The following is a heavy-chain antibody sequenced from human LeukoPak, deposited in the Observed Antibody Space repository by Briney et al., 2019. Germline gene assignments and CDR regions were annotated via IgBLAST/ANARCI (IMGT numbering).Heavy chain of an antibody. CDR2: ISYDGNTI. CDR3: ARSGGLQKFDY. J-gene: IGHJ4*02. V-gene: IGHV3-30-3*01. D-gene: IGHD4-11*01. Sequence: GRSPRLSCAASEFTFSNYALHWVRQAPGKGLQWVAVISYDGNTIHYADSVKGRFIISRDTSKNTLYLQMNSLRAEDTAVYYCARSGGLQKFDYWGQGTLVTVSS. CDR1: EFTFSNYA.